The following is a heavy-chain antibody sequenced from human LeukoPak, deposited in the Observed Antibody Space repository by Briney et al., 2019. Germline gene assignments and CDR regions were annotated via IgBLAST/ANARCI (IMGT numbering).Heavy chain of an antibody. V-gene: IGHV3-7*01. CDR1: GFTFSSYW. D-gene: IGHD6-25*01. J-gene: IGHJ4*02. CDR2: IKQDGSEK. Sequence: GGSLRLSCAASGFTFSSYWMSWVRQAPGKGLEWVANIKQDGSEKYYVDSVKGRFTISRDNAKNSLYLQMNSLRAEDTAVYYCGKKGGHSSAFDYWAQEPRLPVSS. CDR3: GKKGGHSSAFDY.